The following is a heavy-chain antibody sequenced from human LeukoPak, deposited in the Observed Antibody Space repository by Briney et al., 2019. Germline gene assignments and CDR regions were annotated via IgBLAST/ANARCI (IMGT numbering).Heavy chain of an antibody. Sequence: GGSLRLSCAASGYTFTSYSMSWVRQAPGKGLEWVSGISWNSGSIGYADSVKGRFTISRDNAKNSLYLQMNSLRAEDTALYYCAKDSSYSSGWYVYWGQGTLVTVSS. D-gene: IGHD6-19*01. V-gene: IGHV3-9*01. CDR1: GYTFTSYS. CDR2: ISWNSGSI. J-gene: IGHJ4*02. CDR3: AKDSSYSSGWYVY.